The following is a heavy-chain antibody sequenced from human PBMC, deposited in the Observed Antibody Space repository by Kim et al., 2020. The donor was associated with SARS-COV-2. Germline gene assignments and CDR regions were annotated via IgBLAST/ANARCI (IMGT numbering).Heavy chain of an antibody. CDR1: GFNFGSYW. CDR3: ARENCYGTGSCFDS. Sequence: GGSLRLSCVVSGFNFGSYWMSWVRQAPGKGLEWVAHINEDGSEKNFLDSVKGRFIISRDNSKNSLYLQLNSLRGEDTAVYYCARENCYGTGSCFDSWSQGTLVTVSS. CDR2: INEDGSEK. J-gene: IGHJ4*02. V-gene: IGHV3-7*01. D-gene: IGHD3-10*01.